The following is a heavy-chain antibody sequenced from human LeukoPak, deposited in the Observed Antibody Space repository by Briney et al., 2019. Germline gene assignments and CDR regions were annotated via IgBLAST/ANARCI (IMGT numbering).Heavy chain of an antibody. D-gene: IGHD5-12*01. J-gene: IGHJ4*02. CDR1: GGSISSYY. V-gene: IGHV4-59*01. Sequence: PSETLSLTCSVSGGSISSYYWSWIRQPPGKGLEWIGHIYYSGSTNYNPSLKSRVTISVDTSKNQFSLKVSSVTAADTAVYYCAREVYSGYDFPQPIDYWGQGTLVTVAS. CDR3: AREVYSGYDFPQPIDY. CDR2: IYYSGST.